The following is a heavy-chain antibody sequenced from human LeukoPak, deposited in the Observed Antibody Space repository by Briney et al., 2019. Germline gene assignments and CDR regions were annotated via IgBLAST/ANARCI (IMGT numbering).Heavy chain of an antibody. Sequence: SETLSLTCSVSGGSISSYYWSWIRQPPGKGLEWIGYIYYSGSTNYNPSLKSRVTISVDTSKNQFSLKLSSVTAADTAVYYCARVGVEMANYYYYYYGMDVRGQGTTVTVSS. CDR2: IYYSGST. V-gene: IGHV4-59*01. J-gene: IGHJ6*02. CDR3: ARVGVEMANYYYYYYGMDV. CDR1: GGSISSYY. D-gene: IGHD5-24*01.